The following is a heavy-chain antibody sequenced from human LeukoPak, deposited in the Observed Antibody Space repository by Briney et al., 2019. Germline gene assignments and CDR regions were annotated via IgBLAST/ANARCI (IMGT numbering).Heavy chain of an antibody. J-gene: IGHJ4*02. CDR1: GFTFYDYA. Sequence: GGSLRLSCAASGFTFYDYAMHWVRQAPGKGLEWVSGISWNSGSIGYADSVKGRFTISRDNAKNSLYLQMNSLRAEDTALYYCAKDSWGYSYGQFDYWGQGTLVTVSS. CDR2: ISWNSGSI. V-gene: IGHV3-9*01. D-gene: IGHD5-18*01. CDR3: AKDSWGYSYGQFDY.